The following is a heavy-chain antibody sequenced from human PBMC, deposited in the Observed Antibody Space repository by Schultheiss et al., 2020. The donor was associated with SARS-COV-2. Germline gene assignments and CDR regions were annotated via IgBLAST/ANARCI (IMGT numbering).Heavy chain of an antibody. V-gene: IGHV5-10-1*01. CDR3: ARLRGGEYDS. J-gene: IGHJ4*02. CDR1: GYTFTDYW. D-gene: IGHD6-25*01. Sequence: GGSLRLSCETSGYTFTDYWIVWVRQIAGKGLEWVGRIDPSNSRVDYSPSFQGHVTISADKSITTAYLQWISLKASDSAVYFCARLRGGEYDSWGQGTLVTVSS. CDR2: IDPSNSRV.